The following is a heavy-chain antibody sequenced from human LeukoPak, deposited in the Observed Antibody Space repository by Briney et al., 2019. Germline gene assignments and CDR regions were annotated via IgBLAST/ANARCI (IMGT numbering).Heavy chain of an antibody. D-gene: IGHD6-19*01. CDR1: GFTFSTYT. Sequence: PGGSLRLSFAASGFTFSTYTMTWVRQAPGKGLEWVAVISGSGDITYYADSVKGRFTISRENSKNTVYLQMNSLRAEDTAVYYCAKALGQWLVSGNGVDVWGQGTTVTVSS. CDR2: ISGSGDIT. CDR3: AKALGQWLVSGNGVDV. V-gene: IGHV3-23*01. J-gene: IGHJ6*02.